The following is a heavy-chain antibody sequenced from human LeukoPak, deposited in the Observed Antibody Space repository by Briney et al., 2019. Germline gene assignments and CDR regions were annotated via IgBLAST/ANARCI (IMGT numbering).Heavy chain of an antibody. V-gene: IGHV1-46*01. CDR3: AREITGLIAVAGRGFDY. Sequence: ASVKVSCKASGYTFTSYYMHWVRQAPGQGLEWMGIINPSGGSTSYAQKFQGRVTMTRDTSTSTVYMELSSLRSEDTAVYYCAREITGLIAVAGRGFDYWGQGTLVTVSS. CDR1: GYTFTSYY. D-gene: IGHD6-19*01. J-gene: IGHJ4*02. CDR2: INPSGGST.